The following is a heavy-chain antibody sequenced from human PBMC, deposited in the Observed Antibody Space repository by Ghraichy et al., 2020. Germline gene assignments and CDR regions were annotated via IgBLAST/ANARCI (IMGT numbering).Heavy chain of an antibody. Sequence: GGSLRLSCAASGFTFSSYSMNWVRQAPGKGLEWVSSISSSSSYIYYADSVKGRFTISRDNAKNSLYLQMNSLRAEDTAVYYCARDPRGSYYDYYYYYGMDVWGQGTTVTASS. V-gene: IGHV3-21*01. CDR1: GFTFSSYS. D-gene: IGHD1-26*01. J-gene: IGHJ6*02. CDR3: ARDPRGSYYDYYYYYGMDV. CDR2: ISSSSSYI.